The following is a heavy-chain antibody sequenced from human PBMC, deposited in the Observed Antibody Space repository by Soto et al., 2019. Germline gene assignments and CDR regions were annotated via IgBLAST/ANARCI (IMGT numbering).Heavy chain of an antibody. D-gene: IGHD3-10*01. CDR1: GFTTRSNRYH. V-gene: IGHV4-39*01. CDR2: IYYSGST. Sequence: TPHNLSLTCSFSGFTTRSNRYHLCWIRQPPGKGLVWIGSIYYSGSTYYNPSLKSRVTISVDTSKNQFSLKLSSVTAADTAVYYCARIYVRITMVRGRSGYYGMDVWGQGTTVS. CDR3: ARIYVRITMVRGRSGYYGMDV. J-gene: IGHJ6*02.